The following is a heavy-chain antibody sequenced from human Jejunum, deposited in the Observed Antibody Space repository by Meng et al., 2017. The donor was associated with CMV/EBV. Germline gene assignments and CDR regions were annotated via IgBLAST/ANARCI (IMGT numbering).Heavy chain of an antibody. CDR3: ARDWTTTGVNYFDY. CDR1: GGSISSSNYY. Sequence: QLQLQESGPGLVEPSXXXXLXXXVSGGSISSSNYYWSWIRQPPGKGLEWIGSINFGVTSFSNPSLKSRVTISVDTSKNQFSLKLDSVTAADTAVYYCARDWTTTGVNYFDYWGQGALVTVSS. V-gene: IGHV4-39*07. J-gene: IGHJ4*02. D-gene: IGHD4-23*01. CDR2: INFGVTS.